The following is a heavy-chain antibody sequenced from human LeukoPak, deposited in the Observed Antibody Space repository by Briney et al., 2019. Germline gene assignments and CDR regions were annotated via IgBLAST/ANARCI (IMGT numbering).Heavy chain of an antibody. CDR2: IYYTGST. D-gene: IGHD3-22*01. CDR3: ARVLYDSSGYYLWGGHYYYGMDV. V-gene: IGHV4-61*01. CDR1: GGSVSSGSYY. J-gene: IGHJ6*02. Sequence: PSETLSLTCTVSGGSVSSGSYYWSWIRQPPGKGLEWIGYIYYTGSTNYNPSLKSRVTISVDTSKNQFSLKLSSVTAADTAVYYCARVLYDSSGYYLWGGHYYYGMDVWGQGTTVTVSS.